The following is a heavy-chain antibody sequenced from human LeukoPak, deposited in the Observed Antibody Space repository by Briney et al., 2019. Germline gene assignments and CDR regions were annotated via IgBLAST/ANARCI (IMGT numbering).Heavy chain of an antibody. V-gene: IGHV4-30-4*01. CDR2: IYYSGST. CDR1: GGSISSGDYY. CDR3: ARDVRGAAAVPDY. D-gene: IGHD6-13*01. J-gene: IGHJ4*02. Sequence: PSQTLSLTCTVSGGSISSGDYYWSWIRQPPGKGLEWIGYIYYSGSTYYNPSHKSRVTISVDTSKNQFSLKLSSVTAADTAVYYCARDVRGAAAVPDYWGQGTLVTVSS.